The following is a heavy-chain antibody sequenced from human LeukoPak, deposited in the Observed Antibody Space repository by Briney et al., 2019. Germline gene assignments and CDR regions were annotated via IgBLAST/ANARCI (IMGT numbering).Heavy chain of an antibody. J-gene: IGHJ6*02. CDR2: IYYSGST. CDR3: ARVNYGSGSSYGMDV. CDR1: GGSISSSSYY. V-gene: IGHV4-39*07. D-gene: IGHD3-10*01. Sequence: SETLSLTCTVSGGSISSSSYYWGWLRQPPGKGLEWIGSIYYSGSTYYNPSLKSRVTISVDTSKNQFSLKLSSVTAADTAVYYCARVNYGSGSSYGMDVWGQGTTVTVSS.